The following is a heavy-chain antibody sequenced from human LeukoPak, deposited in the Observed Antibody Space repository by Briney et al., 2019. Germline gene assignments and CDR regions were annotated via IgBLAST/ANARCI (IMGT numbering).Heavy chain of an antibody. Sequence: ASVKVSCKASGYTFTSYGISWLRQAPGQGLEWMGWISAYSGNTNYPQKFQGRVTMTTDTSTTTAYMELRSLRSDDTAVYYCARVFPPTTVTTWLVDVWGQGTTVTASS. J-gene: IGHJ6*02. CDR1: GYTFTSYG. V-gene: IGHV1-18*01. CDR2: ISAYSGNT. CDR3: ARVFPPTTVTTWLVDV. D-gene: IGHD4-17*01.